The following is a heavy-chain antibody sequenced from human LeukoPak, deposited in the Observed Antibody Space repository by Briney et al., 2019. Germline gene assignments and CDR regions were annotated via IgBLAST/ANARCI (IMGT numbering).Heavy chain of an antibody. CDR1: GYTLTSYD. CDR3: AREGTSNSDRRYYFDY. J-gene: IGHJ4*02. D-gene: IGHD4-11*01. V-gene: IGHV1-8*01. Sequence: ASVKVSCKASGYTLTSYDINWVRQATGQGLEWMGWMNPNSGNTGYAQKFQGRVTMTRNTSISTAYMELSSLRSEDTAVYYCAREGTSNSDRRYYFDYWGQGTLVTVSS. CDR2: MNPNSGNT.